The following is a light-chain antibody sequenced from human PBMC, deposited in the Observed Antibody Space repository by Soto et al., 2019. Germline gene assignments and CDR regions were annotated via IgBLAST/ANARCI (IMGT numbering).Light chain of an antibody. CDR3: QQSFSAPRT. Sequence: DIQMSQSPSSLSASVGDSVTITCRASETIIDYLNWYQQQPGEAPKLLIFSASSLPSGVPSRFRGSGSGTHFTLTISSLQPEDFATYFCQQSFSAPRTFGQGTKLQAK. J-gene: IGKJ2*01. CDR1: ETIIDY. V-gene: IGKV1-39*01. CDR2: SAS.